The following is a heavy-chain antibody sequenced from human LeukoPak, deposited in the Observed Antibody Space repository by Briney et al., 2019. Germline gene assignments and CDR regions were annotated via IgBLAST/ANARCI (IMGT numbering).Heavy chain of an antibody. CDR1: GFTFSSYG. CDR2: ISYDGSNK. J-gene: IGHJ4*02. V-gene: IGHV3-30*18. Sequence: AGGSLRFSCAASGFTFSSYGMHWVRQAPGKGLEWVAVISYDGSNKYYADSVKGRFIISRDNSKNTLYLQMNSLRVEDTAVYYCANNFDYWGQGTLVTVSS. CDR3: ANNFDY.